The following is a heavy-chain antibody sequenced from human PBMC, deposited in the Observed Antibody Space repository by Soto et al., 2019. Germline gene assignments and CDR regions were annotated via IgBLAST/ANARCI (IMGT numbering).Heavy chain of an antibody. V-gene: IGHV1-3*01. CDR2: INAGNGNT. D-gene: IGHD1-1*01. CDR1: GYTFTSYA. Sequence: ASVKVSCKXSGYTFTSYAMHWVRQAPGQRLEWMGWINAGNGNTKYSQKFQGRVTITRDTSASTAYMELSSLRSEDTAVYYCARDLGTGTARGYYYYGMDVWGQGTTVTVSS. J-gene: IGHJ6*02. CDR3: ARDLGTGTARGYYYYGMDV.